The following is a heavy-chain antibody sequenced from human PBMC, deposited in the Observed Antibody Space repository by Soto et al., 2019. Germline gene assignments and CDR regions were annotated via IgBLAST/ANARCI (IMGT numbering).Heavy chain of an antibody. CDR3: ASQESFYDFWSGGMDV. V-gene: IGHV5-51*04. CDR1: GYSFTSYW. CDR2: IYPGDSDT. Sequence: GESLKISCKGSGYSFTSYWIGWVRQMPGKGLEWMGIIYPGDSDTRYSPSFQGQVTISADKPISTAYLQWSSLKASDTAMYYCASQESFYDFWSGGMDVWGQGTTVTVSS. J-gene: IGHJ6*02. D-gene: IGHD3-3*01.